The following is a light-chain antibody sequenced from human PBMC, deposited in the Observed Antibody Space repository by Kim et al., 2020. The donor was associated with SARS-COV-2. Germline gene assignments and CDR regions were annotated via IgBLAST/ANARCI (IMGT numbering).Light chain of an antibody. V-gene: IGLV2-11*01. Sequence: QSALTQPRSVSGSPGQSVTISCTGTSSDVGGYNYVSWYRQHPGKAPKVMIYDVSKRPPGVPDRLSGSKSGNSASLTISGLQAEDEADYYCCSYAGSHTWVFGGGTQLTVL. J-gene: IGLJ3*02. CDR3: CSYAGSHTWV. CDR2: DVS. CDR1: SSDVGGYNY.